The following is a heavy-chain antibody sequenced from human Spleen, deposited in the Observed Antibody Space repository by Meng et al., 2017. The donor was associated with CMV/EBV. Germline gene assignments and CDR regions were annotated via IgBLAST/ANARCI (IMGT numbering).Heavy chain of an antibody. CDR3: ARDWECLARSDVFDI. CDR1: GGTFSSYA. Sequence: SVKVSCKASGGTFSSYAISWVRQAPGQGLEWMGGIIPIFGTANYAQKFQGRVTMTTDTSTNTVYMELRSLTSDDTAVYYCARDWECLARSDVFDIWGQGTMVTVSS. J-gene: IGHJ3*02. CDR2: IIPIFGTA. V-gene: IGHV1-69*05. D-gene: IGHD1-26*01.